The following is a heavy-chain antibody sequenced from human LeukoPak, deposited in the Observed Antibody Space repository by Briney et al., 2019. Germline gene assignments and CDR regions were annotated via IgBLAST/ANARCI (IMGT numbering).Heavy chain of an antibody. Sequence: GGSLRLSCEASGFTFNQAWMNWVRQAPGKGLEWVSTITDSGGATYHADSVKGRFTISRDNSKNTLYLQMNSLRAEDTAVYYCAQRAQLPKRHFDYWGQGTLVTVSS. CDR1: GFTFNQAW. CDR2: ITDSGGAT. D-gene: IGHD2-2*01. V-gene: IGHV3-23*01. J-gene: IGHJ4*02. CDR3: AQRAQLPKRHFDY.